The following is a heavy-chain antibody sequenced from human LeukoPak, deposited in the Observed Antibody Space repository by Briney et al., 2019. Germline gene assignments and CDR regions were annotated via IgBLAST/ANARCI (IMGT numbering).Heavy chain of an antibody. CDR2: ISSSGSTI. CDR3: ARGPPRIAVAGTSPPDY. D-gene: IGHD6-19*01. Sequence: GSLRLSCAAFGFTFSNYEMNWVRQAPGKGLEWVAYISSSGSTIYYADSVKGRFTISRDNAKNSLYLQMNSLRAEDTAVYYCARGPPRIAVAGTSPPDYWGQGTLVTVSS. CDR1: GFTFSNYE. J-gene: IGHJ4*02. V-gene: IGHV3-48*03.